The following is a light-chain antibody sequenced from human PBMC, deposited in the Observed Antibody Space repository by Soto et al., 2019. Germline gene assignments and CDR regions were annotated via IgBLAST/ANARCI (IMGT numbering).Light chain of an antibody. J-gene: IGKJ4*01. Sequence: EIVLTQSPGTLSFSPGERATLSYRASQSVSSTYLAWYQQNPGQTPRLLIYGASSRATAIPDRFSGSGSGTDFTLTISRLEPEDFAVYCCQQYGTFEALGGWTKVEIK. CDR1: QSVSSTY. V-gene: IGKV3-20*01. CDR2: GAS. CDR3: QQYGTFEA.